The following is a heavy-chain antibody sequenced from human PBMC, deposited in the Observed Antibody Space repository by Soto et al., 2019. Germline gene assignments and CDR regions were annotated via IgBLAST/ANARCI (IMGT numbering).Heavy chain of an antibody. Sequence: SETLSLTCAVYGGSFSGYYWTWIRQPPGKGLEWIGEINHSGSTNYNPSLKSRVTISVDTSKNQFSLKLSSVTAADTAVYYCACIIAANRYYYGMDVWGQGTTVTVS. CDR2: INHSGST. J-gene: IGHJ6*02. CDR3: ACIIAANRYYYGMDV. D-gene: IGHD6-13*01. V-gene: IGHV4-34*01. CDR1: GGSFSGYY.